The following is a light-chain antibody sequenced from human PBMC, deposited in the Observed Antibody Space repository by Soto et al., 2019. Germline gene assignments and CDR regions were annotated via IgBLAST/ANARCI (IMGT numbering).Light chain of an antibody. Sequence: ETVLTQSPATLSLSPGERATLSCRASQSISSYLAWYQQKPGQAPRLLIYDASIRATGIPARFSGSGSGTDITLTISSLEPEDFAVYYCQQRFTWPSFGPGTKVDIK. J-gene: IGKJ3*01. CDR2: DAS. V-gene: IGKV3-11*01. CDR3: QQRFTWPS. CDR1: QSISSY.